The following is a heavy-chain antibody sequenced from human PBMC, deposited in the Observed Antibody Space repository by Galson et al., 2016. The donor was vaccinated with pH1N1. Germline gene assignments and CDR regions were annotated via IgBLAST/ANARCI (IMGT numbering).Heavy chain of an antibody. J-gene: IGHJ6*03. CDR3: ARHVALDPPVEYYYIDV. V-gene: IGHV5-51*01. CDR2: IYLDDSDT. CDR1: GYGFPTSW. Sequence: GAEVQKPGESLKISCKGSGYGFPTSWIGWVRQMPGKGLEWMGSIYLDDSDTRYSPSFQGQVTISADKSIRTTYLQWSSLKASDTAIYYCARHVALDPPVEYYYIDVWGKGTTVIVSS. D-gene: IGHD1-1*01.